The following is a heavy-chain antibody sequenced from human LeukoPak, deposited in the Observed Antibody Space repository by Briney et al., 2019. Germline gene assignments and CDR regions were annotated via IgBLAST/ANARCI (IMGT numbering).Heavy chain of an antibody. Sequence: ASVRVSCKASGYTFTGYYMHWVRQAPGQGLEWMGWINPNSGGTNYAQKFQGRVTMTRDTSISTAYMELSRLRSDDTAVYYCARDGFELGSGSSYGFDYWGQGTLVTVSS. CDR3: ARDGFELGSGSSYGFDY. V-gene: IGHV1-2*02. CDR1: GYTFTGYY. J-gene: IGHJ4*02. D-gene: IGHD3-10*01. CDR2: INPNSGGT.